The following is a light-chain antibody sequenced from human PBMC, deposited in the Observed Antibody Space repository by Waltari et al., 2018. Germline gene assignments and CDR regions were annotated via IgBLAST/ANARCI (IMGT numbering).Light chain of an antibody. Sequence: DIVMTQSPDSLAVSRGERATINCRSSESVLHNINNQNYLAWYQQKEGQPPKLLIYWTSTRQSGVPDRFSGSGSGTDFTLTINSLQTEDVAVYYCQQYYSPPWTFGQGTKVEV. CDR2: WTS. V-gene: IGKV4-1*01. CDR1: ESVLHNINNQNY. J-gene: IGKJ1*01. CDR3: QQYYSPPWT.